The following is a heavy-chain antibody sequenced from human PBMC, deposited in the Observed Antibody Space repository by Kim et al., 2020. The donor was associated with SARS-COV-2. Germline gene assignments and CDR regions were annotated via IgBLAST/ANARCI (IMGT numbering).Heavy chain of an antibody. V-gene: IGHV5-10-1*01. J-gene: IGHJ6*01. Sequence: SPSFQGHVTITADKSISTAYLQWSSLKASDTAMYYCARAGDYYYYGMDVWGQGTTVTVSS. D-gene: IGHD3-16*01. CDR3: ARAGDYYYYGMDV.